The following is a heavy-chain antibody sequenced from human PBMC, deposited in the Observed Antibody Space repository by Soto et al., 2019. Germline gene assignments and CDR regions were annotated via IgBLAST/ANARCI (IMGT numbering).Heavy chain of an antibody. Sequence: EVRLEESGGRLVQAGTSLRLSCRASGFRFDDYAMHWVRQAPGKGLEWVAGIIWNSEAIDYAESVRGRFTISRDNAENSVFLQMDSLSPEDTSVYYCTRDDQGIATSGTPILGSWGQGTPVTVSS. D-gene: IGHD6-13*01. V-gene: IGHV3-9*01. CDR1: GFRFDDYA. CDR2: IIWNSEAI. J-gene: IGHJ4*02. CDR3: TRDDQGIATSGTPILGS.